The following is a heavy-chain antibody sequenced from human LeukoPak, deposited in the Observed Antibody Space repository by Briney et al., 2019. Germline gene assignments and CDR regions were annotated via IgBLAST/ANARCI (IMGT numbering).Heavy chain of an antibody. CDR3: AKLSDY. D-gene: IGHD2/OR15-2a*01. CDR1: GFTFSSYA. J-gene: IGHJ4*02. CDR2: ISYDGSNK. Sequence: GGSLRLSCAASGFTFSSYAMHWVRQAPGKGLEWVAVISYDGSNKYYADSVKGRFTISRDNSKNTLYLQMSSLRAEDTAVYYCAKLSDYWGQGTLVTVSS. V-gene: IGHV3-30*04.